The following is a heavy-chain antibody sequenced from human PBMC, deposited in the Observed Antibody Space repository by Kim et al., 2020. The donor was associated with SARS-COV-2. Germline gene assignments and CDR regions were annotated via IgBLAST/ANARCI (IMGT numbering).Heavy chain of an antibody. D-gene: IGHD1-1*01. V-gene: IGHV3-23*01. CDR2: ISGSGGTM. CDR3: AKTHLPGKNSFYA. CDR1: GFTFGNYA. Sequence: GGSLRLSCAASGFTFGNYAMNWVRQAPGKGLEWVSIISGSGGTMLYGDSVKGRFSISRDNSESTLYLQMNSLRAEDTAIYYCAKTHLPGKNSFYAWGQGT. J-gene: IGHJ4*02.